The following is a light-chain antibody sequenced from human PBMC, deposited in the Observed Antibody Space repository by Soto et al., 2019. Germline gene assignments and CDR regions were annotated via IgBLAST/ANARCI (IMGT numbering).Light chain of an antibody. J-gene: IGKJ1*01. Sequence: IRMTQSPSSLSASTGDTVTITCRASQAFTNYLAWYQQKPGEAPKLLIHTVFILQTGVPSRFSGSASGTDFTLTISFLPSEDFATYYCLQYHTHPWTFGQGTKVEI. V-gene: IGKV1-8*01. CDR3: LQYHTHPWT. CDR1: QAFTNY. CDR2: TVF.